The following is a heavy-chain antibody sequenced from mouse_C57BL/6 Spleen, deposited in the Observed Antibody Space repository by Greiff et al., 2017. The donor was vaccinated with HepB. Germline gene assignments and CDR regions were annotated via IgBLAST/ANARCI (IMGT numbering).Heavy chain of an antibody. J-gene: IGHJ2*01. CDR2: INPNTGGT. CDR1: GYTFTDYY. CDR3: ARCDDGYFVDY. Sequence: EVQLQQSGPVLVKPGASVKISCKASGYTFTDYYMNWVKQSHGKSLEWIGDINPNTGGTSYNQKFKGKATLIVDKSSGTAYMELRSLTSEDSAVYYCARCDDGYFVDYWGQGTTLTVSS. V-gene: IGHV1-26*01. D-gene: IGHD2-3*01.